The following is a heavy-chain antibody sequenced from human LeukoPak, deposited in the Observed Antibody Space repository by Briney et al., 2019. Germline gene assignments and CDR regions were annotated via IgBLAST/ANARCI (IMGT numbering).Heavy chain of an antibody. CDR2: IWYDGSNK. CDR1: GFTFTSYG. V-gene: IGHV3-33*06. D-gene: IGHD4-17*01. Sequence: RGRSLRLSCAASGFTFTSYGMHWVPQAPGQGLEGVAVIWYDGSNKYYADSVKARFTISRDNSKNTLYLQMNSLRAEDTAVYYCAKDLWPGDYVWYYYMDVWGKGTTVTVSS. CDR3: AKDLWPGDYVWYYYMDV. J-gene: IGHJ6*03.